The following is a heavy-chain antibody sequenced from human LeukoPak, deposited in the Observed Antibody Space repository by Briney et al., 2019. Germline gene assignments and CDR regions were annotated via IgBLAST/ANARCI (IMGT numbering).Heavy chain of an antibody. J-gene: IGHJ4*02. CDR1: GYTFTGYY. V-gene: IGHV1-2*02. CDR3: ARELSHYGDYDY. Sequence: ASVKVSCKASGYTFTGYYMHWVRQAPGQGLEWMGWINPNSGGTNYAQKFQGRVTMTRDTSISTAYMELSALRSDDTAVYYCARELSHYGDYDYWGQGSLVTVSS. D-gene: IGHD3-16*01. CDR2: INPNSGGT.